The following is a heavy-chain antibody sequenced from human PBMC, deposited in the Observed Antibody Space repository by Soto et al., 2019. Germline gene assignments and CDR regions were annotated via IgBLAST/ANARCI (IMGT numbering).Heavy chain of an antibody. D-gene: IGHD4-17*01. V-gene: IGHV4-59*08. CDR3: ARRYDYGDYDAFDI. CDR2: IYYSGST. CDR1: GVSISSYY. J-gene: IGHJ3*02. Sequence: SETLSLTCTVSGVSISSYYWSWIRQPPGKGLEWIGYIYYSGSTNYNPSLKSRVTISVDTSKNQFSLKLSSVTAADTAVYYCARRYDYGDYDAFDIWGQGTMVTVSS.